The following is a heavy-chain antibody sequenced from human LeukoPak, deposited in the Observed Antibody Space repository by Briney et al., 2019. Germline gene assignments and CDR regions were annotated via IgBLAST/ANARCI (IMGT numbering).Heavy chain of an antibody. Sequence: SETLSLTCTVSGGSISSYYWTWIRQPPGKGLEWIGYIFYTGSTNYNPSLKSRVTISVDMSKNQFSLKLISVTAADTAVYYCARGLPRDYWGQGTLVTVSS. D-gene: IGHD2-15*01. CDR3: ARGLPRDY. CDR1: GGSISSYY. CDR2: IFYTGST. V-gene: IGHV4-59*01. J-gene: IGHJ4*02.